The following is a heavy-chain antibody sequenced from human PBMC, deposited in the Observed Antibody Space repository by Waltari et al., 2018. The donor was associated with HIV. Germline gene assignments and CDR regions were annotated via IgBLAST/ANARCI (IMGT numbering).Heavy chain of an antibody. CDR1: RLTFSSLW. Sequence: ETQLVESGGDSVQPGGYLRLSCAASRLTFSSLWMYWVRQSPGKGLVFVSRISADGGRTKYEDSVKGRFTSTRDNAKNTLYLQMNSLRVDDSATYYWARYNWNNVVDYWGQGTLVTVSS. CDR3: ARYNWNNVVDY. CDR2: ISADGGRT. V-gene: IGHV3-74*01. J-gene: IGHJ4*02. D-gene: IGHD1-20*01.